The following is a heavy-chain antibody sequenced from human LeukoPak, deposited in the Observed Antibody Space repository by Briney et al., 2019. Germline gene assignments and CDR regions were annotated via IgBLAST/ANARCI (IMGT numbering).Heavy chain of an antibody. CDR1: GFTFSSYA. V-gene: IGHV3-23*01. J-gene: IGHJ4*02. CDR2: ISGSGGST. CDR3: AKKGQSSWALDY. Sequence: AGGSLRLSCAASGFTFSSYAMSWVRQAPGKGLEWVSAISGSGGSTYYADSVKGRFTISRDNSKNTLYLQMNSLRAEDTAVYYCAKKGQSSWALDYWGQGTLVTVSS. D-gene: IGHD6-13*01.